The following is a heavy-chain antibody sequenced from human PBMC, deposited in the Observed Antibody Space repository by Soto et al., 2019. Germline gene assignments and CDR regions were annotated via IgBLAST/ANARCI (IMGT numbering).Heavy chain of an antibody. Sequence: ASVKVSCKASGYTFTGDYMHWVRQAPGQGLEWMGWINPNRGGTNYAQKFQGWVTMTRDTSISTAYMELSRLRSDDTAVYYCARGHTYYYDSSGYSKKTDYYYGMDVWGQGTTVTVSS. D-gene: IGHD3-22*01. CDR3: ARGHTYYYDSSGYSKKTDYYYGMDV. CDR2: INPNRGGT. J-gene: IGHJ6*02. V-gene: IGHV1-2*04. CDR1: GYTFTGDY.